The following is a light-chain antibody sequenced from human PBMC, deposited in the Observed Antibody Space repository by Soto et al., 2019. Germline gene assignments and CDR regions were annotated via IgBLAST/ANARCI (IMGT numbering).Light chain of an antibody. J-gene: IGKJ4*01. CDR2: DAS. V-gene: IGKV1-9*01. CDR1: QGNSSY. CDR3: HYRNRYSLT. Sequence: IQLTQSPSSLSASVGDSVTITCRASQGNSSYLAWYQQKPGKAPKLLVYDASTLQTGVPSRFSGSGSWTDYTLTISRLQPEDFATYDCHYRNRYSLTFGGVTTVEIK.